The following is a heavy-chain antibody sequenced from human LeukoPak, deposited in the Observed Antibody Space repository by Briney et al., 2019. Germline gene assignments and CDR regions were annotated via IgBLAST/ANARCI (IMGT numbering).Heavy chain of an antibody. Sequence: AEVKVSCKASGYTFTRYGISWVRQAPGQGREWMGWINTYNGNTDYAQELQCRVPMTTDTSTSTGYMELRSLRSDDTALYHCATNYYDSSGYYSIDYWGQGTLVTVSA. CDR1: GYTFTRYG. CDR2: INTYNGNT. V-gene: IGHV1-18*01. J-gene: IGHJ4*02. CDR3: ATNYYDSSGYYSIDY. D-gene: IGHD3-22*01.